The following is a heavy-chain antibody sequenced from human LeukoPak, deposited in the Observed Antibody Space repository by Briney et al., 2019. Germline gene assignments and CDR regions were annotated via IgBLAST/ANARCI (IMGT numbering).Heavy chain of an antibody. CDR3: ARGGWGGYSYGYGEAFDY. D-gene: IGHD5-18*01. J-gene: IGHJ4*02. Sequence: SETLSLTCTVSGGSISSYYWSWIRQPPGKGLEWIGYIYYSGSTNYNPSLKSRVTISVDTSKNQFSLKLSSVTAADTAVYYCARGGWGGYSYGYGEAFDYWGQGTLVTVSS. CDR1: GGSISSYY. CDR2: IYYSGST. V-gene: IGHV4-59*01.